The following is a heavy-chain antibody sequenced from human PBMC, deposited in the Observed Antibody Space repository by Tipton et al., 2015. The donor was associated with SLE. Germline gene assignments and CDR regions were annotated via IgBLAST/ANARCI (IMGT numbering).Heavy chain of an antibody. J-gene: IGHJ4*02. Sequence: TLSLTCSVSGGSLSSGPYYWGWVRQPPGKGLEWIANIYYSGSTFYNPSLKSRLTISVDTSKNQFSLRLKTVTAADTAVYYCARGSRVEEDLDYWGPGTLVTVSS. CDR1: GGSLSSGPYY. CDR3: ARGSRVEEDLDY. D-gene: IGHD1-26*01. V-gene: IGHV4-39*07. CDR2: IYYSGST.